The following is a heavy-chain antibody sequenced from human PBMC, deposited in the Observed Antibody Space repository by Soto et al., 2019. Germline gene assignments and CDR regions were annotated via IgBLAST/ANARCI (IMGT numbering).Heavy chain of an antibody. CDR2: IYISGST. CDR1: GGSINSYY. V-gene: IGHV4-4*07. D-gene: IGHD6-13*01. Sequence: SETLSLTCTVSGGSINSYYWYWIRQPAGKGLEWIGRIYISGSTNYNPSLKSRVTMSIDTSKNQFSLKVSSVTAADTAVYYCAKSCSRSSLGQYGLYAWGQGTPVT. J-gene: IGHJ6*02. CDR3: AKSCSRSSLGQYGLYA.